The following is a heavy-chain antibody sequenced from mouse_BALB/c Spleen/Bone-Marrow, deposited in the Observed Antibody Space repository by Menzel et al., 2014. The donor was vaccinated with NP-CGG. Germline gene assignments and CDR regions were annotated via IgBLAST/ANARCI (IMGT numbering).Heavy chain of an antibody. J-gene: IGHJ2*01. Sequence: VQLQQSGADLVRPGSSVKISCKASGYAFSNYWMNWVKQRPGQGLEWIGQIYPGDGDTNYNGKFKGKATLTADKSSSTAYMQLSSLTSEDYAVYFCARCDGYSYYFDYWGQGTTLTVSS. V-gene: IGHV1-80*01. CDR1: GYAFSNYW. CDR3: ARCDGYSYYFDY. D-gene: IGHD2-3*01. CDR2: IYPGDGDT.